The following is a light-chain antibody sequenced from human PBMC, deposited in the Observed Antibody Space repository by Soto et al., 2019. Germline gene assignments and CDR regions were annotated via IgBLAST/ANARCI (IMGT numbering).Light chain of an antibody. CDR2: GAS. J-gene: IGKJ1*01. V-gene: IGKV3-15*01. Sequence: ETVMTQSPATLSVSPGESATLSCRASQSVSSNLAWYQQKGGQAPRLLIYGASTRATGIPARFSGSGSGTEFTLSISSLQSEDFAVYYCQQYKNWPPWTFGQRTKVEIK. CDR3: QQYKNWPPWT. CDR1: QSVSSN.